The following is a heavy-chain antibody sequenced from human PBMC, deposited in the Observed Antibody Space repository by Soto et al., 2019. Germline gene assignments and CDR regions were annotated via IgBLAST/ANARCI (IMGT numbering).Heavy chain of an antibody. J-gene: IGHJ4*02. CDR2: IYYSGST. Sequence: SETLSLTCTVSGGSISSSSYYWGWIRQPPGKGLEWIGSIYYSGSTYYNPSLKSRVTISVDTSKNQFSLKLSSVTAADTAVYYCARAGGMQNYDILTGYYLGPYFDYWGQGTLVTVSS. D-gene: IGHD3-9*01. CDR1: GGSISSSSYY. CDR3: ARAGGMQNYDILTGYYLGPYFDY. V-gene: IGHV4-39*07.